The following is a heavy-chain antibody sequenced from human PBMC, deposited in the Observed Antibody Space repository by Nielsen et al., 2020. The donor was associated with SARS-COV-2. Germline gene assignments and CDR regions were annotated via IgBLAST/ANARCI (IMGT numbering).Heavy chain of an antibody. J-gene: IGHJ4*02. D-gene: IGHD3-9*01. Sequence: ASVVSCEASGYTFSSYGISWVRQAPGQGLEWMGWISAYNGNTNYAQKLKDRVTMTTDTSTNTAYMELRSLRSDDTAVYYCVREAGFDDILTGYRSLDNWGQGTLVTVSS. V-gene: IGHV1-18*01. CDR1: GYTFSSYG. CDR2: ISAYNGNT. CDR3: VREAGFDDILTGYRSLDN.